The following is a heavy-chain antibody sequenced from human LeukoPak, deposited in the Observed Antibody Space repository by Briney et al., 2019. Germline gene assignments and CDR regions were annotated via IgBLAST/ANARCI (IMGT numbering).Heavy chain of an antibody. J-gene: IGHJ6*02. CDR3: ARVLDSILTGHTHYYYGIDV. D-gene: IGHD3-9*01. CDR2: ICISMGDI. V-gene: IGHV3-21*01. Sequence: PVGSLRLSCAPSGVTLSSDSTNGGRDAPGEGLWCVSSICISMGDIYYAHSVKGRSTISRDNAKNSLSFKMYSLRAEKPPVYNLARVLDSILTGHTHYYYGIDVWGQRTPVTVSS. CDR1: GVTLSSDS.